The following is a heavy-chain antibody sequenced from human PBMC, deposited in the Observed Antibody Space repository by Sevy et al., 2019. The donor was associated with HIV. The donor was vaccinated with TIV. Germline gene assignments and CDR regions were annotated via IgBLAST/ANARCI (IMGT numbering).Heavy chain of an antibody. J-gene: IGHJ4*02. CDR1: GFTFSSYE. Sequence: GGSLRLSCAASGFTFSSYEMNWVRQAPGKGLEWVSYISSSGSTIYYADSVKGRFTISRDNAKNSLYLQMNSLRAEDTAVYYCARVFEPITMIVVVAIDYWGQGTLVTVSP. V-gene: IGHV3-48*03. CDR2: ISSSGSTI. D-gene: IGHD3-22*01. CDR3: ARVFEPITMIVVVAIDY.